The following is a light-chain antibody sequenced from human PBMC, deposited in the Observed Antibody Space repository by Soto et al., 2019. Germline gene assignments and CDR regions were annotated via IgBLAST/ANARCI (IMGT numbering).Light chain of an antibody. Sequence: QSALTQPPSASGSLGQSVTISCTGTSSDVGGYNYVSCHQQHPGKAPKLMIYEVTRRTSGVPDRFSGSKSGNTASLTVSGLQAEYEADYYCSSFAGGGNPVLFGGGTKLTVL. CDR3: SSFAGGGNPVL. CDR1: SSDVGGYNY. CDR2: EVT. V-gene: IGLV2-8*01. J-gene: IGLJ2*01.